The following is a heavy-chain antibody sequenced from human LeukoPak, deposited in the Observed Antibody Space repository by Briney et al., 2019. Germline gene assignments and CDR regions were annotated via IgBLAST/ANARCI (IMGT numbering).Heavy chain of an antibody. J-gene: IGHJ4*02. CDR1: GFTFSSYW. D-gene: IGHD3-10*01. V-gene: IGHV3-7*01. CDR2: IKQDGRER. CDR3: ARDPDEIWGVSFDY. Sequence: GGSLRLSCAASGFTFSSYWMSWVRQAPGKGLEWVANIKQDGRERHYVDSVKGRFTISRDNAKNSLYLQLDSLRVEDTAVYYCARDPDEIWGVSFDYWGQGALVTVSS.